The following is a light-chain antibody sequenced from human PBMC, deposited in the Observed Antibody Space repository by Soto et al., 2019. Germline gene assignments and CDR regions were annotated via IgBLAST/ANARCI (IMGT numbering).Light chain of an antibody. CDR2: DAF. Sequence: EIVLTQSPGTLSLSPGDRATLSCRASQSVRPFAWYQQKPGQAPRVLMSDAFTRASGTPARFSGSGSGTDFTLTISSLEPEDFGVYYCQQRSDRPMYTFGQGTILEIK. J-gene: IGKJ2*01. CDR1: QSVRP. V-gene: IGKV3-11*01. CDR3: QQRSDRPMYT.